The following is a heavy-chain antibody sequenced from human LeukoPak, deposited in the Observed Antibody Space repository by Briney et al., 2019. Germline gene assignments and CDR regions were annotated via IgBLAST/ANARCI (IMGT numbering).Heavy chain of an antibody. Sequence: ASVKVSCKASGYTFTSYDINWVRQATGQGLEWMGWMNPNSGNTGYAQKFQGRVTMTRNTSISTAYMELSSLRSEDTAVYYCARDHSGSYSFDYWGQGTLVTVSS. CDR1: GYTFTSYD. J-gene: IGHJ4*02. CDR3: ARDHSGSYSFDY. CDR2: MNPNSGNT. D-gene: IGHD1-26*01. V-gene: IGHV1-8*01.